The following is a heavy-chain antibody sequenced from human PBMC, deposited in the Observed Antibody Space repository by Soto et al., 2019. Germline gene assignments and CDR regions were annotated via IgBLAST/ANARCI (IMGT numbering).Heavy chain of an antibody. D-gene: IGHD6-19*01. V-gene: IGHV3-74*01. CDR3: ASPVAGAGTYVYFYGLDA. Sequence: EAQLVESGGGLSQPGGSLRLSCAASGFTFRSYWMHWVRQVPGKGLVWVSRIDSDGSETNYADSVKGRFTISRDNAKNTVYLQMNSLRTEDTGVYYCASPVAGAGTYVYFYGLDAWGQWTTVTVSS. CDR2: IDSDGSET. CDR1: GFTFRSYW. J-gene: IGHJ6*01.